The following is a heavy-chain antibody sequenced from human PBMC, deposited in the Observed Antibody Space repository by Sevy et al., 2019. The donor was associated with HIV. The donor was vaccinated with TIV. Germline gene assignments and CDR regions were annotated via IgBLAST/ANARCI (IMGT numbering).Heavy chain of an antibody. V-gene: IGHV4-34*01. CDR3: ARRVGKNWFDP. J-gene: IGHJ5*02. CDR2: INHSGST. Sequence: SETLSLTCAVYGGSFSGYYWCWIRQPPGKGLEWIGEINHSGSTNYNPSLKSRVTISVGTSKNQFSLKLSSVTAADTAVYYCARRVGKNWFDPWGQGTLVTVSS. CDR1: GGSFSGYY.